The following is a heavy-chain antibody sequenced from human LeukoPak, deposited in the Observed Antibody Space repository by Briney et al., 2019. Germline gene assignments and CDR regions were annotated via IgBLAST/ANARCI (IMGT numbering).Heavy chain of an antibody. Sequence: GGSLRLSCAASGFTFDNYSMHWVRQPPGKGLEWVSRINRNSGKIGYADYVKGRFTISRDNAKKSLSLQMNSLRADDTAFYYCAKDKGSGYDYSFDSWGQGTLVTVSS. CDR1: GFTFDNYS. V-gene: IGHV3-9*01. J-gene: IGHJ4*02. CDR3: AKDKGSGYDYSFDS. D-gene: IGHD5-12*01. CDR2: INRNSGKI.